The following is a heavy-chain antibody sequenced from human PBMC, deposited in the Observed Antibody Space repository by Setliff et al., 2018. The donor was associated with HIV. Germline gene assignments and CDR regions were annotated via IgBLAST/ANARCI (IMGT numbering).Heavy chain of an antibody. CDR3: ARDEYAFDF. CDR2: INAGNGNT. Sequence: ASVKVSCKASGYTFTSYTMHWVRQAPGQRLEWMGWINAGNGNTRYSQKFQGRVTMSRDTSASRAYMELSSLRSEDTAVYYCARDEYAFDFWGQGTLVTSPQ. V-gene: IGHV1-3*01. J-gene: IGHJ4*02. D-gene: IGHD2-2*01. CDR1: GYTFTSYT.